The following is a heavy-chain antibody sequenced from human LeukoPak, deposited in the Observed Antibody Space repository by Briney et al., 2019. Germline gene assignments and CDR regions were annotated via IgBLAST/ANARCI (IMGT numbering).Heavy chain of an antibody. CDR1: GYSFTSYW. J-gene: IGHJ6*02. D-gene: IGHD4-17*01. CDR3: ARSHGDYRADYYYYGMDV. V-gene: IGHV5-10-1*01. Sequence: GESLKISCKGSGYSFTSYWISWVRQMPGKGLEWMGRIEPSDSYTNYSPSFQGHVTISADKSISTAYLQWSSLKASDTAMYYCARSHGDYRADYYYYGMDVWGQGTTVTVSS. CDR2: IEPSDSYT.